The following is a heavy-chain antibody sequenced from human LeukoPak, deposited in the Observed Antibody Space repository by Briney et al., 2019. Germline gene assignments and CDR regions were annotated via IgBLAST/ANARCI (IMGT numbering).Heavy chain of an antibody. J-gene: IGHJ4*02. Sequence: SETLSLTCAVYGGSFSGYYWSWIRQPPGKGLEWIGEINHSGSTNYNPSLKSRVTISVDTSKNQFSLKLSSVTAADMAVYYCARGEMATPNDYWGQGTLVTVSS. CDR3: ARGEMATPNDY. V-gene: IGHV4-34*01. CDR2: INHSGST. D-gene: IGHD5-24*01. CDR1: GGSFSGYY.